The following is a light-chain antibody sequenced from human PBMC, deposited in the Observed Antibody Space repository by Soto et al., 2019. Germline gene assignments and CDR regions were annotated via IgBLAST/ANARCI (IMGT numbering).Light chain of an antibody. Sequence: AIQMTQSPSSLSASVGDRVTITCRASQGIRNDLGWYQQKPGKAPKLLIYGASILRSGVPSRFSGSGSGTEFTLTVSSLQPEDFATYYCLQDYNCPWTFGQGTKVEIK. CDR1: QGIRND. V-gene: IGKV1-6*01. J-gene: IGKJ1*01. CDR2: GAS. CDR3: LQDYNCPWT.